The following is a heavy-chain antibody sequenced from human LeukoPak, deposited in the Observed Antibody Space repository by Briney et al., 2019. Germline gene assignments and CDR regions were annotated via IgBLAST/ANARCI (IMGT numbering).Heavy chain of an antibody. J-gene: IGHJ6*03. CDR2: IYYSGST. CDR1: GGSISSGGYY. CDR3: ARGPCSSTRCTFYYYYYMDV. Sequence: PSETLSLTCTVSGGSISSGGYYWSWIRQHPGKGLEWIGYIYYSGSTYYNPSLKSRVTISVDTSKNQFSLKLSSVTAADTAVYYCARGPCSSTRCTFYYYYYMDVWGKGTTVTVSS. D-gene: IGHD2-2*01. V-gene: IGHV4-31*03.